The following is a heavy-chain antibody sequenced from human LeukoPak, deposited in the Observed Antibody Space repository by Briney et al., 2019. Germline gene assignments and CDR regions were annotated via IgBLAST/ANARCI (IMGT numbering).Heavy chain of an antibody. V-gene: IGHV3-30*04. Sequence: GGSLRLSCAASGFTFSSYAMHWVRQAPGKGLEWVAVISYDGSNKYYADSVKGRFTISRDNSKNTLYLQMNSLRAEDTAVYYCARGDYGEPFDCWGQGTLVTVSS. CDR1: GFTFSSYA. CDR3: ARGDYGEPFDC. CDR2: ISYDGSNK. J-gene: IGHJ4*02. D-gene: IGHD4-17*01.